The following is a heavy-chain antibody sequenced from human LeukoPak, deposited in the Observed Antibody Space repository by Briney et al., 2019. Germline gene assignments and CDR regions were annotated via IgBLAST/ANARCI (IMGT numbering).Heavy chain of an antibody. V-gene: IGHV3-23*01. Sequence: PGGSLRLSCAASGFAFSTYGMSWVRQAPGKGLEWVSAISDDSTSTYYADSVKGRFAISRDNSKNTLFLQMKSLRAEDTAVYYCARGVEYSSSSGGYFGYWGLGTLVTVSS. CDR1: GFAFSTYG. CDR3: ARGVEYSSSSGGYFGY. J-gene: IGHJ4*02. D-gene: IGHD6-6*01. CDR2: ISDDSTST.